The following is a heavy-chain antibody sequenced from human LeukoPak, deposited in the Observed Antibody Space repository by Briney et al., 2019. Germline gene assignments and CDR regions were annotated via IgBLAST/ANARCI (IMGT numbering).Heavy chain of an antibody. CDR3: ARGRRIAVAGTMIDY. CDR1: GFPFSSYG. J-gene: IGHJ4*02. V-gene: IGHV3-33*08. Sequence: PGRSLRLSCAASGFPFSSYGIHWVRQAPGKGLEWVAVIWYDGSNKYYADSVKGRFTISRDNSKNTLYLQMNSLRAEDTAVYYCARGRRIAVAGTMIDYWGQGTLVTVSS. D-gene: IGHD6-19*01. CDR2: IWYDGSNK.